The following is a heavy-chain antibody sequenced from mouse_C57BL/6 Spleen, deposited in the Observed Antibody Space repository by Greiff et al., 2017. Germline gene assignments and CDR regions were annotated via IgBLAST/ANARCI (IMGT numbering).Heavy chain of an antibody. V-gene: IGHV1-76*01. CDR3: ARMAVVDPFED. D-gene: IGHD1-1*01. Sequence: QVQLKQSGAELVRPGASVKLSCKASGYTFTDYYINWVKQRPGQGLEWIARFYPGSGNTYSNEKFKGKATLTAEQSSSTAYMQLSSLTSEDSAVYFCARMAVVDPFEDWGQSTTLTVSS. CDR2: FYPGSGNT. CDR1: GYTFTDYY. J-gene: IGHJ2*01.